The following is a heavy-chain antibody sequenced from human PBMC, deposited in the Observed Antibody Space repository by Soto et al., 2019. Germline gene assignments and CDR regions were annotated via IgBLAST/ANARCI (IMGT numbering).Heavy chain of an antibody. Sequence: QGLEWMGWINPNSGGANYAQKFQGRVTMTRDTSISTAYMELSRLRSDDTAVYYCASGVDIVATRYCYSGMDVWGQRSTVIVSS. J-gene: IGHJ6*01. CDR2: INPNSGGA. CDR3: ASGVDIVATRYCYSGMDV. V-gene: IGHV1-2*02. D-gene: IGHD5-12*01.